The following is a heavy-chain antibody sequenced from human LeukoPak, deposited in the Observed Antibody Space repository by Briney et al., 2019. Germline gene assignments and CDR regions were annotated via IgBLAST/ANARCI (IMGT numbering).Heavy chain of an antibody. V-gene: IGHV3-21*01. Sequence: GGSLRLSCAASGFTFSDYSMNWVRQAPGKGLEWVSSISASSNYIYYADSVKGRFTISRDNAQNTVYLYMNTLRTEDTAVYYCAKSAVRDYASGVDYFDYWGQGTLVSVSS. J-gene: IGHJ4*02. CDR1: GFTFSDYS. D-gene: IGHD3-10*01. CDR2: ISASSNYI. CDR3: AKSAVRDYASGVDYFDY.